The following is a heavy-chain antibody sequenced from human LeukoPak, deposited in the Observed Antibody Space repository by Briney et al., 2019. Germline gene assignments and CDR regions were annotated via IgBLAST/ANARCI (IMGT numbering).Heavy chain of an antibody. CDR1: GYTFTGYY. J-gene: IGHJ6*03. V-gene: IGHV1-2*02. D-gene: IGHD3-10*01. Sequence: ASVKVSCKASGYTFTGYYMHWVRQAPGQGLEWMGWINPNSGGTNYAQKFQGRVTMTRDTSISTAYMELSSLRSEDTAVYYCARLLAGRLPGYYYYMDVWGKGTTVTISS. CDR2: INPNSGGT. CDR3: ARLLAGRLPGYYYYMDV.